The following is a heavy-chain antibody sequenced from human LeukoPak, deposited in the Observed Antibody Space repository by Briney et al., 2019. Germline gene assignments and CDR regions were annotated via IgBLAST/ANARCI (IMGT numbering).Heavy chain of an antibody. V-gene: IGHV3-21*01. J-gene: IGHJ4*02. CDR3: APSYGSGSYPLDF. Sequence: GGSLRLSCAASGFTFTTYSMNWVRQAPGKGLEWVSSISSSSTHIYYADSVKGRFTISRDNAKNSLYLQMNSLRAEDTALYYCAPSYGSGSYPLDFWGQGTLVTVSS. D-gene: IGHD3-10*01. CDR2: ISSSSTHI. CDR1: GFTFTTYS.